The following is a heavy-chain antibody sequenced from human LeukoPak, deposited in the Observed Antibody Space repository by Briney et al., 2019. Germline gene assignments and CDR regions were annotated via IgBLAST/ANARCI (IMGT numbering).Heavy chain of an antibody. D-gene: IGHD1-1*01. Sequence: SETLSLTCTVSGGSISSYYWSWIRQPAGKGLEWIGRIYTSGSTNYNPSLKSRVTMSVDTSKNQFSLKLSSVTAADTAVYYCARNSPTPRYNWNDPDYYYYYYMDVWGKGTTVTVSS. CDR1: GGSISSYY. CDR2: IYTSGST. J-gene: IGHJ6*03. CDR3: ARNSPTPRYNWNDPDYYYYYYMDV. V-gene: IGHV4-4*07.